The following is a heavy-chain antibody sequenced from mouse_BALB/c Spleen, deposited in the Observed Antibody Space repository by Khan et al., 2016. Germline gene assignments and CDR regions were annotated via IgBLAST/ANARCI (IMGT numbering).Heavy chain of an antibody. D-gene: IGHD1-1*02. CDR3: ARSDGGGEAMDY. V-gene: IGHV2-6*02. J-gene: IGHJ4*01. Sequence: QVQLKESGPGLVAPSQSLSITCTVSGFSLTSYGVHWVRQPPGKGLEWLVVIWSDGSTTYNSALKSRLSISKDNSKSQVFLKMNSLHTDDTAMYYCARSDGGGEAMDYWGQGTSVTVSS. CDR2: IWSDGST. CDR1: GFSLTSYG.